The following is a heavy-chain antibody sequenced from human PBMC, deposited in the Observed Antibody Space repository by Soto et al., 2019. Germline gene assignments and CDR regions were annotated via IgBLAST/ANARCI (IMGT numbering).Heavy chain of an antibody. CDR1: GYTFTSYA. CDR2: INAGNGNT. D-gene: IGHD1-26*01. CDR3: ARDSPPRYSGTSPPY. V-gene: IGHV1-3*01. Sequence: ASVKVSCKASGYTFTSYAMHWVRQAPGQRLEWMGWINAGNGNTKYSQKFQGRVTITRDTSASTAYMELSSLRSEDTAVYYCARDSPPRYSGTSPPYWGRGTLVTVSS. J-gene: IGHJ4*02.